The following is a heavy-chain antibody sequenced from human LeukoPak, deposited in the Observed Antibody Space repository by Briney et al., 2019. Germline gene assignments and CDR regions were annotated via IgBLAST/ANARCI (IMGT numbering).Heavy chain of an antibody. V-gene: IGHV3-48*03. CDR2: ISSSGSTT. J-gene: IGHJ4*02. Sequence: GGSLRLSCAASGISFSSHGMNWVRQAPGKGLEWVSYISSSGSTTYYADSVKGRSTSSRDNAKNSLHLQMNSLRAEDTAVYYCARYDAAAIDYWGQGTLVTVSS. CDR3: ARYDAAAIDY. CDR1: GISFSSHG. D-gene: IGHD6-13*01.